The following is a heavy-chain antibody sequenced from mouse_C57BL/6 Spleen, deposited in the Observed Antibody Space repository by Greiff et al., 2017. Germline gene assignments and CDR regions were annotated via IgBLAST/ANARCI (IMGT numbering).Heavy chain of an antibody. Sequence: VQLQQSGAELVRPGSSVKLSCKASGYTFTSYWMNWVKQRPIQGLEWIGNIDPTDGETNYNQKLKGKATLTVAKSSSTAYMQLSSLTSDDAAVYYCSRDDGYQYYLDYWGQGTTLTVSS. CDR2: IDPTDGET. CDR1: GYTFTSYW. J-gene: IGHJ2*01. CDR3: SRDDGYQYYLDY. D-gene: IGHD2-3*01. V-gene: IGHV1-52*01.